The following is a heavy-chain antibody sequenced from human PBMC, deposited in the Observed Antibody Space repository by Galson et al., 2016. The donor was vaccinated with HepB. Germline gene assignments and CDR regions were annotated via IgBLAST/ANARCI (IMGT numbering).Heavy chain of an antibody. CDR3: AREISNLFYQYYYMDV. CDR1: GVSISSSSYS. D-gene: IGHD4-11*01. J-gene: IGHJ6*03. V-gene: IGHV4-61*02. CDR2: ISSRGNT. Sequence: TLSLTCSVSGVSISSSSYSWNWIRQPAGKRLEWIGRISSRGNTIYNPSLKSRVTILVDTSKNQLSLKLSSVTAADTAVYYCAREISNLFYQYYYMDVWGKGTTVTVSS.